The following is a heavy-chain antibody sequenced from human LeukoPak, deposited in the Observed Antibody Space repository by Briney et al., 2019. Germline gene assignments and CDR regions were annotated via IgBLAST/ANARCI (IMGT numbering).Heavy chain of an antibody. CDR1: GGTFSSYA. CDR2: IIPIFGTA. Sequence: SVKVSCKASGGTFSSYAISWVRQAPGQGLEWMGGIIPIFGTANYAQKFQGRVTITADESTSTAYMELSSLRSEDTAVYYCAREGGSLLYYFDYWGQGTLVTVSS. J-gene: IGHJ4*02. D-gene: IGHD3-16*01. V-gene: IGHV1-69*13. CDR3: AREGGSLLYYFDY.